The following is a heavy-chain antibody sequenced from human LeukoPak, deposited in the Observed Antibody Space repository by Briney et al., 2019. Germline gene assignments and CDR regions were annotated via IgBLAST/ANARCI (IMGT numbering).Heavy chain of an antibody. CDR1: GFTFSSNW. Sequence: GGSLRLSCAASGFTFSSNWMHWVRQGPGKGPVWVSRINPDGSRTDYAESVKGRFTIPRDNAKNTLSLEMNSLGDEDTAVYYCSRDFNGRNDFWGQGTLVTVSS. D-gene: IGHD1-14*01. CDR3: SRDFNGRNDF. V-gene: IGHV3-74*01. J-gene: IGHJ4*02. CDR2: INPDGSRT.